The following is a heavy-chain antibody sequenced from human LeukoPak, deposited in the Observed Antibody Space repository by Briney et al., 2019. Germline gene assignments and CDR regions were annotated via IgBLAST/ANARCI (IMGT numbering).Heavy chain of an antibody. Sequence: ASVKVSCKASGGTFSSYSISWVRQAPGQGLEWMGIINPSGGSTSYAQKFQGRLTMTRVTSTSTVYMELSSLRSEDTAVYYCARGSSSSPSGYFDYWGQGTLVTVSS. J-gene: IGHJ4*02. D-gene: IGHD6-13*01. V-gene: IGHV1-46*01. CDR2: INPSGGST. CDR3: ARGSSSSPSGYFDY. CDR1: GGTFSSYS.